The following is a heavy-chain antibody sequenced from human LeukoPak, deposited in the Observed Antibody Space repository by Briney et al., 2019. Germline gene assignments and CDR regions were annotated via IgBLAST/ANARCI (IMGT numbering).Heavy chain of an antibody. CDR2: ISGYNGNT. CDR3: ARGLEWLTRRHTWFDP. Sequence: ASVKVSCKASGYTFTRYYMHWVRQAPGQGLEWMGWISGYNGNTNYAQKLQGRVTMTTDTSTRTAYMELRSLRSDDTAVYYCARGLEWLTRRHTWFDPWGQGTLVTVSS. V-gene: IGHV1-18*04. J-gene: IGHJ5*02. CDR1: GYTFTRYY. D-gene: IGHD3-3*01.